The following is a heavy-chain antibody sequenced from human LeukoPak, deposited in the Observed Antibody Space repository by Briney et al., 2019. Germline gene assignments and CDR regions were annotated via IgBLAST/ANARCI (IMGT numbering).Heavy chain of an antibody. CDR2: VNPNSGGT. D-gene: IGHD5-18*01. J-gene: IGHJ4*02. V-gene: IGHV1-2*02. CDR1: GYTFTSYG. CDR3: ARSTAMVTIDY. Sequence: ASVKVSCKASGYTFTSYGISWVRQAPGQGLEWMGWVNPNSGGTNYAQKFQGRVTMTRDTSISTAYMDLSRLRSDDTAVYYCARSTAMVTIDYWGQGTLVTVSS.